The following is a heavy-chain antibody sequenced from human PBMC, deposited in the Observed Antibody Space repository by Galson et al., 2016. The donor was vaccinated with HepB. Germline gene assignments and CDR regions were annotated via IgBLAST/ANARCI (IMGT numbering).Heavy chain of an antibody. V-gene: IGHV1-46*01. J-gene: IGHJ4*02. CDR3: ARGDSSSWAFFEY. CDR2: IKPSGTIT. D-gene: IGHD6-13*01. Sequence: SVKVSCKASGYTFTSYYIHWVRQAPGQGLEWMGIIKPSGTITRYAQKFQGRVTMDTSTSTVYMELSSLRSEDTAVYYCARGDSSSWAFFEYWGQGTLVTVSS. CDR1: GYTFTSYY.